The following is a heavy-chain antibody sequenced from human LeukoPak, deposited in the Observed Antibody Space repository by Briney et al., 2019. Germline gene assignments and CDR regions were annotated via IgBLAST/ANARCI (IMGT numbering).Heavy chain of an antibody. CDR2: MNPNSGNT. J-gene: IGHJ6*03. Sequence: ASVKVSCKASGYTFTSYDINWVRQATGQGLEWMGWMNPNSGNTGYAQKFQGRVTMTRNTSISTAYMELSSLRSEDTAVYYCVRGAYPYYYYYMDVWGKGTTVTISS. CDR3: VRGAYPYYYYYMDV. V-gene: IGHV1-8*02. CDR1: GYTFTSYD.